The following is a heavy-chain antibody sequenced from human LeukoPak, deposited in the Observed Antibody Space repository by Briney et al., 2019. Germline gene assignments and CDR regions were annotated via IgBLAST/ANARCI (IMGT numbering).Heavy chain of an antibody. CDR1: GYTLSDNY. CDR3: ARSQFRTTNSGAWGFQP. Sequence: GASVKVSCKASGYTLSDNYLHWVRQAPGQRFEWMAWINPSNGETKYARRFQGRATLTRDTSINTAYMELSGLRPDDTALYYCARSQFRTTNSGAWGFQPWGQGTLVTVSS. D-gene: IGHD3-16*01. J-gene: IGHJ1*01. CDR2: INPSNGET. V-gene: IGHV1-2*02.